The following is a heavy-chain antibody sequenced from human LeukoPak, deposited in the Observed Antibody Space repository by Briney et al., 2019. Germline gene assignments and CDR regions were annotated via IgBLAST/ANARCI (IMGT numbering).Heavy chain of an antibody. CDR1: GGSISSSNW. CDR3: ANLYYYDSSGYYDY. V-gene: IGHV4-4*02. D-gene: IGHD3-22*01. J-gene: IGHJ4*02. CDR2: IYHSGST. Sequence: SETLSLTCAVSGGSISSSNWWSWVRQPPGKGLEWIGEIYHSGSTNYNPSLKSRVTISVDKSKNQFSLKLSSVTAADTAVYYCANLYYYDSSGYYDYWGQGTLVTVSS.